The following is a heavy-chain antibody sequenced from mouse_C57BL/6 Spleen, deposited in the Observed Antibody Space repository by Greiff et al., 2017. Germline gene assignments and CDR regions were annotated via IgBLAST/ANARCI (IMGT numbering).Heavy chain of an antibody. J-gene: IGHJ3*01. CDR3: ARSGELRPVFAY. V-gene: IGHV1-80*01. CDR2: IYPGDGDT. D-gene: IGHD3-2*02. CDR1: GYAFSSYW. Sequence: VQLQQSGAELVKPGASVKISCKASGYAFSSYWMNWVKQRPGKGLEWIGQIYPGDGDTNYNGKFKGKATLTADKSSSTAYMQLSSLTSEDSAVYFCARSGELRPVFAYWGQGTLVTVSA.